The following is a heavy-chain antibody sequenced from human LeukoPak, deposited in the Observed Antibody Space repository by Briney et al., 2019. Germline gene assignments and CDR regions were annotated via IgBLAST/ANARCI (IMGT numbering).Heavy chain of an antibody. CDR3: ARDRYDIP. CDR1: GFTFSDYA. Sequence: PGRSLRLSCAASGFTFSDYAMHWVRQAPGKGLEWVTVISYDGNNKYYADSVRGRFTISRDNSKNTVYLQMNSLRTEDTAIYYCARDRYDIPWGQGTLVTVSS. V-gene: IGHV3-30-3*01. CDR2: ISYDGNNK. J-gene: IGHJ5*02. D-gene: IGHD3-9*01.